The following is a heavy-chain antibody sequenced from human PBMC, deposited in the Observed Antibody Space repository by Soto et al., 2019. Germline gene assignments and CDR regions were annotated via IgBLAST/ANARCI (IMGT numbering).Heavy chain of an antibody. CDR3: ARRGTYYFDS. CDR2: IYPSGRT. V-gene: IGHV4-30-2*01. D-gene: IGHD1-26*01. J-gene: IGHJ4*02. CDR1: GGSINNGGYS. Sequence: QLQLQESGSGLVKPSQTLNLTCAVSGGSINNGGYSWSWIRQPPGKGLEWTGDIYPSGRTSYNPSLKNRVTISVDRSENRFFLNVTSVTAADTAVYYCARRGTYYFDSWGQGTLVTVSS.